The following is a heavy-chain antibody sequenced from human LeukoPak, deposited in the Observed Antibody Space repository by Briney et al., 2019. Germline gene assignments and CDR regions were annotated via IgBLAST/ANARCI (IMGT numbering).Heavy chain of an antibody. V-gene: IGHV4-59*01. D-gene: IGHD3-10*01. Sequence: SETLSLTCTVSGGSISSYYWSWIRQPPGKGLEWIGYIYYSGSTNYNPSLKSRVTISVDTSKNQFSLKLSFVTAADTAVYYCARVRINSRFGEFTYYFDYWGQGTLVTVSS. CDR2: IYYSGST. CDR1: GGSISSYY. J-gene: IGHJ4*02. CDR3: ARVRINSRFGEFTYYFDY.